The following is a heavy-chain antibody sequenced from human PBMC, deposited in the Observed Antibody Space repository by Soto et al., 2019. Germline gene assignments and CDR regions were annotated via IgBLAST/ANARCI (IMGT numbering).Heavy chain of an antibody. Sequence: VQLVESGGGLVQPGGSLRLSCATSGFILSDCAMNWVRQAPGKGLEWVSYISSSSSVIDYADSVKGRFTVSRDNARNSLYLQMNSLRAEDTAVYYCARDLSWGSNWYYYMDVWGKGTPVTVSS. J-gene: IGHJ6*03. CDR2: ISSSSSVI. V-gene: IGHV3-48*01. CDR1: GFILSDCA. D-gene: IGHD7-27*01. CDR3: ARDLSWGSNWYYYMDV.